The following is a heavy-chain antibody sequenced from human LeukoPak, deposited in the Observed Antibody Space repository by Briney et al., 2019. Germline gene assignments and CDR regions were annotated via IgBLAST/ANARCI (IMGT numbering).Heavy chain of an antibody. CDR1: VGTFSIYA. Sequence: ASVKVSCKASVGTFSIYAISWVRQAPGQGLEWMGRIIPILGIANYAQKFQGRVTITADKSTSTAYMELSSLRSEDTAVYNCARDPHMEIAVAGTTADDYWGQGTLVTVSS. CDR3: ARDPHMEIAVAGTTADDY. CDR2: IIPILGIA. J-gene: IGHJ4*02. D-gene: IGHD6-19*01. V-gene: IGHV1-69*04.